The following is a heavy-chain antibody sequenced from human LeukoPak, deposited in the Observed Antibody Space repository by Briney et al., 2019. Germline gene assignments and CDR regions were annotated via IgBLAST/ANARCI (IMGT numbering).Heavy chain of an antibody. V-gene: IGHV4-59*11. Sequence: SETLSLTCTVSGGSIGSHYWTWIRQTPGKGLEWIGYVYDIGSTKYNPSLKSRVTISVDTSKNQFSLKLSSVTAADTAVYYCARETYGLDYFDYWGQGTLVTVSS. D-gene: IGHD3-10*01. J-gene: IGHJ4*02. CDR1: GGSIGSHY. CDR2: VYDIGST. CDR3: ARETYGLDYFDY.